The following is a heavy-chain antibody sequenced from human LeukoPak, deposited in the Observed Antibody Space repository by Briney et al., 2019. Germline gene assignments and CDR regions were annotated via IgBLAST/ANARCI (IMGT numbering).Heavy chain of an antibody. CDR1: GDSVSSNSAA. Sequence: SQTLSLTCAISGDSVSSNSAAWNWTRQSPARGLEWLGRTYYRSKWYNDYAVSVKSRITNNPDTSKIQFSRQLNSVTPEDSAVYYCARGGYCSGGSCYSDWFDPWGQGTLVTVSS. CDR2: TYYRSKWYN. CDR3: ARGGYCSGGSCYSDWFDP. V-gene: IGHV6-1*01. D-gene: IGHD2-15*01. J-gene: IGHJ5*01.